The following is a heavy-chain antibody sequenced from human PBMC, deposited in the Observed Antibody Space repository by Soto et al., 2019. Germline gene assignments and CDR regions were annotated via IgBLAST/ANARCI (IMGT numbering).Heavy chain of an antibody. J-gene: IGHJ5*02. V-gene: IGHV4-34*01. D-gene: IGHD4-17*01. CDR1: GGSFSGYY. CDR3: ARVESTVPINWFDP. Sequence: QVQLQQWGAGLLKPSETLSLTRAVYGGSFSGYYWSWIRQPPGKGLEWIGEINHSGSTNNNPSLKSRVTIAVDTSKNQCSLKLSSVTAADTAVYYCARVESTVPINWFDPWGQGTLVTVSS. CDR2: INHSGST.